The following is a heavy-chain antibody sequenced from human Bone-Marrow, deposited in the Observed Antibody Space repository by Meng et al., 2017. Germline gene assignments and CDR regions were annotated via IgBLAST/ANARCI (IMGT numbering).Heavy chain of an antibody. CDR3: SRVGQQLNAFDI. CDR1: GYTFTSYD. Sequence: ASVKVSCKASGYTFTSYDINWVRQATGQGLEWMGWMNPNSGNTGYAQKFQGRVTITRNTSISTAYIELSSLRSENTAVYYCSRVGQQLNAFDIWGQGTLVTVSS. CDR2: MNPNSGNT. V-gene: IGHV1-8*03. D-gene: IGHD6-13*01. J-gene: IGHJ3*02.